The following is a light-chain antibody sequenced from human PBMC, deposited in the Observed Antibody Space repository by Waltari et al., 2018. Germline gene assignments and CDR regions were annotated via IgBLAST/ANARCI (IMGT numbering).Light chain of an antibody. V-gene: IGKV1-5*03. CDR2: RAS. Sequence: DIQMTQSPSTLTASAGDRVNITCRASQRISTWLAWYQQKPGKAPKLLISRASSLESGVPSRFSGSGSATEFTLTISSLQPDDFATYYCQLYNSYVMYTFGQGTKLEIK. J-gene: IGKJ2*01. CDR3: QLYNSYVMYT. CDR1: QRISTW.